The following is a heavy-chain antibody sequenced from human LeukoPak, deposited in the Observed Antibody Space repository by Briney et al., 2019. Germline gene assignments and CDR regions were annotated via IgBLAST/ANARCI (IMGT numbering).Heavy chain of an antibody. J-gene: IGHJ3*02. D-gene: IGHD4-17*01. Sequence: GGSLRLSCAASGFTFSSYAMSWVRQAPGKGLEWVSSISGSGAGKFYAAPVKGRFTTSRDNSKNTLYVQMNSLRAEDTAVYYCAKAAYGDYAGAFDIWGQGTMVIVSS. CDR3: AKAAYGDYAGAFDI. CDR1: GFTFSSYA. V-gene: IGHV3-23*01. CDR2: ISGSGAGK.